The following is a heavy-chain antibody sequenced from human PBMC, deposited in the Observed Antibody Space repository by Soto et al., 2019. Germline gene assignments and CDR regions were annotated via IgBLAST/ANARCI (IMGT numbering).Heavy chain of an antibody. CDR3: AQTAGYCSSPSCYTRPRNYHGMDV. D-gene: IGHD2-2*02. V-gene: IGHV3-23*01. CDR1: GFTFSSYA. J-gene: IGHJ6*02. Sequence: PGVSLRLSCAASGFTFSSYAMSWVRQAPGKGLEWVSAISGSGGSTYYADSVKGRFTISRDNSKNTLYLQMNSLRAEDTAVYYCAQTAGYCSSPSCYTRPRNYHGMDVWGQGTTVTVSS. CDR2: ISGSGGST.